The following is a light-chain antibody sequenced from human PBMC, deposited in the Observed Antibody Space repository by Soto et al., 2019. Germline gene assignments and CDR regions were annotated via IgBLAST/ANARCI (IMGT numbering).Light chain of an antibody. Sequence: HSVLTQLPSVSAAPGPRVTISCSGSASNIGNNSVSWYQQLPGAAPKLLIYDDNNRPSGIPDRFSGSKSGTSATLGITGLQAGDEADYYCGTWDTSLPAGDFGPGTPLTVL. CDR3: GTWDTSLPAGD. CDR2: DDN. J-gene: IGLJ1*01. V-gene: IGLV1-51*01. CDR1: ASNIGNNS.